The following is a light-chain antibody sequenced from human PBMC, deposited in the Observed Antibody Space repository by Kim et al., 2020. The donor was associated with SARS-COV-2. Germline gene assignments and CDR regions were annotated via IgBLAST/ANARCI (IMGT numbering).Light chain of an antibody. CDR2: GKN. CDR1: SLRSYD. V-gene: IGLV3-19*01. J-gene: IGLJ2*01. Sequence: VALGQTGRITCQGDSLRSYDANWYQQKPGQAPILVIYGKNNRPSGIPDRFSGSSSGNPASLTITGTQAGDEADYYCNSRDSNDNVVFGGGTQLTVL. CDR3: NSRDSNDNVV.